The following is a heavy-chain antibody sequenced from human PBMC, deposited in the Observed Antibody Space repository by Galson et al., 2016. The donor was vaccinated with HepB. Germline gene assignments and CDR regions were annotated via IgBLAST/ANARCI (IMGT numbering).Heavy chain of an antibody. Sequence: PALVKPTQTLTLTCTFSGFSLSTSGVGVGWIRQPPGKALEWLALIYWNDDKRYSPSLKSRLTITKDTSKNQVVLTMTNMDPVDTATYYCAQTEYDFWSGYWGVYYWGQGTLGTVSS. CDR3: AQTEYDFWSGYWGVYY. J-gene: IGHJ4*02. V-gene: IGHV2-5*01. D-gene: IGHD3/OR15-3a*01. CDR2: IYWNDDK. CDR1: GFSLSTSGVG.